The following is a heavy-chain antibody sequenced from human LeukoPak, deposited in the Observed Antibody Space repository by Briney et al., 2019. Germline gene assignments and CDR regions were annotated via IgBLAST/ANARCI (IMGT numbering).Heavy chain of an antibody. CDR1: GGSFSGYY. J-gene: IGHJ4*02. Sequence: SETLSLTCAVYGGSFSGYYWSWIRQPPGKGLEWIGEINHSGSTNYNPSLKSRVTISVDTSKNQFSLKLSSVTAADTAVYYCARGTPCRYGGQGTLVTVSS. CDR3: ARGTPCRY. V-gene: IGHV4-34*01. CDR2: INHSGST.